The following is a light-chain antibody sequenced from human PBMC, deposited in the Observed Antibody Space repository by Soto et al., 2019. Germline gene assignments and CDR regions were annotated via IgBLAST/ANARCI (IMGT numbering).Light chain of an antibody. CDR3: QQYGSSPIT. J-gene: IGKJ5*01. CDR2: GAS. Sequence: EIVLTQSPRPLSLSPGEIATLSCRARQSGSSSYLAWYQQKPGQAPRLLTYGASSRATGIPDRFSGSGSGADFTLASSRLEHEYFAVCYCQQYGSSPITFGQGTRLEIK. V-gene: IGKV3-20*01. CDR1: QSGSSSY.